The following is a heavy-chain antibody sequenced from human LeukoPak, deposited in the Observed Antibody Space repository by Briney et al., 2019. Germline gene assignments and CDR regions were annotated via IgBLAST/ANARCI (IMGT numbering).Heavy chain of an antibody. Sequence: PGGSLRLSCAASGFTVSSNYMSWVRQAPGKGLEWVSVIYSGGSTYYADSAKGRFTISRDNSKNTLYLQMNSLRAEDTAVYYCARDGENHYYDYWGQGTLVTVST. CDR2: IYSGGST. J-gene: IGHJ4*02. D-gene: IGHD7-27*01. CDR1: GFTVSSNY. V-gene: IGHV3-53*01. CDR3: ARDGENHYYDY.